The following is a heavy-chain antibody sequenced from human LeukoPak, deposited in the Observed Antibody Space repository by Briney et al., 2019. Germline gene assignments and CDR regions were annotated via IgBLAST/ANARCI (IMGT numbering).Heavy chain of an antibody. J-gene: IGHJ4*02. CDR1: GYTFTSYG. Sequence: ASVKVSCKASGYTFTSYGISWVRQAPGQGLEWMGWISAYNGNTNYAQKLQGRVTITTDTSTSTAYMELRSLRSDDTAVYYCARASYYYDPWDYWGQGTLVTVSS. V-gene: IGHV1-18*01. CDR2: ISAYNGNT. D-gene: IGHD3-22*01. CDR3: ARASYYYDPWDY.